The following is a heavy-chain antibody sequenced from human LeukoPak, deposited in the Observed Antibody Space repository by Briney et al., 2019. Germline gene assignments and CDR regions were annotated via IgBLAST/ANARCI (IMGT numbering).Heavy chain of an antibody. CDR1: GFTFSSYW. Sequence: GGSLRLSCAASGFTFSSYWMSWVRQAPGKGLEWVANIKQDGSEKYYVDSVKGRFTISRDNAKNSLYLQMNSLRAEDTAVYYCARGYDYAWGSYRYIPYYFDYWGQGTLVTVSS. V-gene: IGHV3-7*01. D-gene: IGHD3-16*02. J-gene: IGHJ4*02. CDR3: ARGYDYAWGSYRYIPYYFDY. CDR2: IKQDGSEK.